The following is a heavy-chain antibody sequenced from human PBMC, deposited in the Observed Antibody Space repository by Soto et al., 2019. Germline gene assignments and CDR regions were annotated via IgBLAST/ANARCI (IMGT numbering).Heavy chain of an antibody. CDR1: GFRFVDHA. V-gene: IGHV3-23*01. D-gene: IGHD1-26*01. J-gene: IGHJ5*02. Sequence: RLPCAAAGFRFVDHARRWVLKNPGKGLEWVSIISATDVATYYADSVKGHFIIARDDSRRTLFLQMNSLRAEDTAVYHCVKDVYSGSSGQFDLWGQGTLVTGSS. CDR3: VKDVYSGSSGQFDL. CDR2: ISATDVAT.